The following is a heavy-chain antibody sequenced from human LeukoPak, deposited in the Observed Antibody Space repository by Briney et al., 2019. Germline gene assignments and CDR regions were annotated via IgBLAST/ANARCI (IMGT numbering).Heavy chain of an antibody. CDR1: GFSFSSYA. CDR3: AKRSGYTTGWFFDF. CDR2: ISGSGDNT. V-gene: IGHV3-23*01. J-gene: IGHJ4*02. D-gene: IGHD6-19*01. Sequence: GGSLKLSCAASGFSFSSYAMSWVRQAPGRGLEWVSSISGSGDNTYYAESVKGRFTISRDNSKNTLFLQMNSLRAEDTAVFYCAKRSGYTTGWFFDFWGQGTLVTVSS.